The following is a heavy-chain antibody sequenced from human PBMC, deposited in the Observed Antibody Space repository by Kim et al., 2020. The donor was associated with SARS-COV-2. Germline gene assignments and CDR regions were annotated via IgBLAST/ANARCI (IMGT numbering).Heavy chain of an antibody. Sequence: ASVKVSCKASGYTFTSYGISWVRQAPGQGLEWMGWISAYNGNTNYAQKLQGRVTMTTDTSTSTAYMELRSLRSDDTAVYYCARDREGYYDSSGQPSSYWGQGTLVTVSS. V-gene: IGHV1-18*01. CDR3: ARDREGYYDSSGQPSSY. J-gene: IGHJ4*02. D-gene: IGHD3-22*01. CDR1: GYTFTSYG. CDR2: ISAYNGNT.